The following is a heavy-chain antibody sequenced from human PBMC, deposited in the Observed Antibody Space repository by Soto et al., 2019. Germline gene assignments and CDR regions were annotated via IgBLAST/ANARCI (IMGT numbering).Heavy chain of an antibody. D-gene: IGHD3-22*01. CDR1: GYTLTSSA. CDR2: INAGNGNT. V-gene: IGHV1-3*01. J-gene: IGHJ3*02. Sequence: APLKTSCKASGYTLTSSAIHWVRQAKEQRLEWMGWINAGNGNTKYSQKFQGRVTITRDTSASTAYMELSSLRSEDTAVYYCARDVVVIAKPHRGDAFDIWGQGTMVTVSS. CDR3: ARDVVVIAKPHRGDAFDI.